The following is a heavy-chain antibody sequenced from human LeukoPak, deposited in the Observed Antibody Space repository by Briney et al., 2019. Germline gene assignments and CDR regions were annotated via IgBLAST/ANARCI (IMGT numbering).Heavy chain of an antibody. D-gene: IGHD6-19*01. CDR2: ISYDGSNT. V-gene: IGHV3-30*18. Sequence: AGGSLRLSCAASGFTFSNYGMRWVRQAPGKGLEWVAVISYDGSNTFYADSVKGRFTISRDNSKNTLYLQVNSLRAEDTAVYYCAKDPHSSGWYFTAFDYWGQGTLVTVSS. CDR3: AKDPHSSGWYFTAFDY. J-gene: IGHJ4*02. CDR1: GFTFSNYG.